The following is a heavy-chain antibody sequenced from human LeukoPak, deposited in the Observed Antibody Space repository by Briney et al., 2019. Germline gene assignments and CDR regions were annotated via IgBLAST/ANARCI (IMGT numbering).Heavy chain of an antibody. Sequence: GGSLRLSCAASGFTFDDYAMHWVRQAPGKGLEWVSLITGGADSTYYADSVKGRFTISRDNSKNSLYLQMNSLRTEDTALYYCAKAHVSGNYYFYYMDIWGKGTTVTVSS. CDR2: ITGGADST. D-gene: IGHD3-10*01. CDR3: AKAHVSGNYYFYYMDI. CDR1: GFTFDDYA. V-gene: IGHV3-43*02. J-gene: IGHJ6*03.